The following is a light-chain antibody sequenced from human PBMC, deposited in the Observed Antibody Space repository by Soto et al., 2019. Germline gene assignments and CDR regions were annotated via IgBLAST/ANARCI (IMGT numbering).Light chain of an antibody. V-gene: IGKV3-20*01. J-gene: IGKJ5*01. CDR3: HQYGSSPYT. CDR1: QSINSSY. CDR2: GAS. Sequence: VLTQSPGTLSLSPGERATISCRASQSINSSYLAWYQHKPGQAPRLLFYGASSRATGIPHRFSGSASGTDFTLTISRLEPEDFAVYYCHQYGSSPYTFGQGTRLEIK.